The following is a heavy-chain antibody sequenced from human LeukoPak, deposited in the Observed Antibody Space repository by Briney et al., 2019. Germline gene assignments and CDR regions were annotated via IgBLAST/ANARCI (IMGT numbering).Heavy chain of an antibody. V-gene: IGHV3-30*02. CDR1: GFTFSSYG. D-gene: IGHD2-2*01. CDR3: ARVPVGIVVVPAASDF. J-gene: IGHJ4*02. Sequence: GGSLRLSCAASGFTFSSYGMHWVRQTPGKGLEWVAFIRYDETNKYYADSVKGRFTISRDNSKNTLYLQMNSLRAEDTAVYYCARVPVGIVVVPAASDFWGQGTLVTVSS. CDR2: IRYDETNK.